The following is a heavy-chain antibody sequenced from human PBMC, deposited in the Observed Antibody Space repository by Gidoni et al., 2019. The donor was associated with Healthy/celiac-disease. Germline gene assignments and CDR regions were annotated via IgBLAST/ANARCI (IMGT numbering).Heavy chain of an antibody. V-gene: IGHV3-21*01. CDR1: GFTFSSYS. Sequence: EVQLVESGGGLVKPGGSLRLSCAASGFTFSSYSMNWVRQAPGKGLEWVSSISSSSSYIYYADSVKGRFTISRDNAKNSLYLQMNSLRAEDTAVYYCASPLGTAAGTLGYWGQGTLVTVSS. CDR3: ASPLGTAAGTLGY. J-gene: IGHJ4*02. D-gene: IGHD6-13*01. CDR2: ISSSSSYI.